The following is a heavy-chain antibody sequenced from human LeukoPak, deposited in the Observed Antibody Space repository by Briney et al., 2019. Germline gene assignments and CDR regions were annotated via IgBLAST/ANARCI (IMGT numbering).Heavy chain of an antibody. CDR1: GDSISSSSYY. CDR3: ARKMEYYGSGSYYTGPFDY. V-gene: IGHV4-39*01. J-gene: IGHJ4*02. Sequence: PSETLSLTCTVSGDSISSSSYYWGWIRQPPGKGLEWIGSIYYSGSTYYNPSLKSRVTISVDTSKNQFSLKLSSVTAADTAVYYCARKMEYYGSGSYYTGPFDYWGQGTLVTVSS. D-gene: IGHD3-10*01. CDR2: IYYSGST.